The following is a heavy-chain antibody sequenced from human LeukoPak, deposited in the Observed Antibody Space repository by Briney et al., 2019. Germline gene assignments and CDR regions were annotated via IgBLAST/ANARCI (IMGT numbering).Heavy chain of an antibody. V-gene: IGHV3-23*01. CDR3: AKAIGSSSQLFDY. CDR2: ISSGGRT. J-gene: IGHJ4*02. CDR1: GFTFSSYA. Sequence: TGGSLRLSCVASGFTFSSYAMSWVRQAPGKGLEWVSGISSGGRTYYADSVKGRFTISRDNSKNTVYLQTNSLRAEDTALYYCAKAIGSSSQLFDYWGQGTLVTVSS. D-gene: IGHD6-6*01.